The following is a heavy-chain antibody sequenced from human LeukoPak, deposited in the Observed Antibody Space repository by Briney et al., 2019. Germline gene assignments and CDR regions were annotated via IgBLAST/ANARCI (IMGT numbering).Heavy chain of an antibody. CDR1: GGSLSSYY. J-gene: IGHJ3*02. CDR2: IYTSGST. V-gene: IGHV4-4*07. Sequence: SETLSLTCTVSGGSLSSYYWNWIRQPAGKGLEWIGRIYTSGSTNYNPSLKSRVTMSVDTSKNQFSLKLSSVTAADTAVYYCARDKSRTYGSADAFDIWGQGTLVTVSS. CDR3: ARDKSRTYGSADAFDI. D-gene: IGHD3-10*01.